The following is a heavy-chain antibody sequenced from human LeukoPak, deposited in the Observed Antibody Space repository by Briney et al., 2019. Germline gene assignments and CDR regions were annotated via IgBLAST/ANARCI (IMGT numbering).Heavy chain of an antibody. CDR2: VYTSGST. V-gene: IGHV4-4*07. CDR3: ARDQVVVPAAIGAFDI. CDR1: GGFTSPYK. Sequence: PSETLSLTCTVSGGFTSPYKWNWIRQPPGKGLEWIGFVYTSGSTNYNPSLKSRVTMSVDTSKNQFSLKLSSVTAADTAVYYCARDQVVVPAAIGAFDIWGQGTMVTVSS. D-gene: IGHD2-2*01. J-gene: IGHJ3*02.